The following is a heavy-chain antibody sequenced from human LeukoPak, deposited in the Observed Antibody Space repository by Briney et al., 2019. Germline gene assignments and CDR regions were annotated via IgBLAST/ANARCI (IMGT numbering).Heavy chain of an antibody. CDR2: IYHSGST. J-gene: IGHJ5*02. D-gene: IGHD2-15*01. CDR1: GGSISSSNW. V-gene: IGHV4-4*02. CDR3: ARAGRGYCSGGSCYSGWFDP. Sequence: SETQSLTCAVSGGSISSSNWWSWVRQPPGKGLEWIGEIYHSGSTNYNPSLKSRVTISVDKSKNQFSLKLSSVTAADTAVYYCARAGRGYCSGGSCYSGWFDPWGQGTLVTVSS.